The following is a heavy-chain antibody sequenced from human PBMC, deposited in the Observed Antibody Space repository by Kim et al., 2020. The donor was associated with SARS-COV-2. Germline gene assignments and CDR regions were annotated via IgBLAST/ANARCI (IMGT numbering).Heavy chain of an antibody. V-gene: IGHV3-30*18. Sequence: GGSLRLSCAASGFTFSSYGMHWVRQAPGKGLEWVAVISYDGSNKYYADSVKGRFTISRDNSKNTLYLQMNSLRAEDTAVYYCAKAQYYYDSSGYYYYYYGMDVWGQGTTVTVSS. D-gene: IGHD3-22*01. J-gene: IGHJ6*02. CDR2: ISYDGSNK. CDR3: AKAQYYYDSSGYYYYYYGMDV. CDR1: GFTFSSYG.